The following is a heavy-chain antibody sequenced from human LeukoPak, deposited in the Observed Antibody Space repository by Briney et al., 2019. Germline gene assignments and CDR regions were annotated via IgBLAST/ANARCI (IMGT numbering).Heavy chain of an antibody. Sequence: PSETLSLTCTVSGGSISSYYWSWIRQPPGKGLEGIGFIYYSGSTNYNPSLKSRVTISVDTSKNQFSLKLSSVTAADTAVYYCARDRWDYDYVWGSYHYGPYFDYWGQGTLVTVSS. D-gene: IGHD3-16*02. CDR3: ARDRWDYDYVWGSYHYGPYFDY. CDR2: IYYSGST. CDR1: GGSISSYY. V-gene: IGHV4-59*01. J-gene: IGHJ4*02.